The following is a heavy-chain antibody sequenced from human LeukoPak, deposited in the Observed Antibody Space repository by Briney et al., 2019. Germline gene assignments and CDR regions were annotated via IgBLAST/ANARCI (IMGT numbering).Heavy chain of an antibody. CDR2: IYYSGST. D-gene: IGHD3-9*01. J-gene: IGHJ4*02. CDR1: GGSISSSSYY. CDR3: ARLDILTGYYVDY. Sequence: SESLSLTCTVSGGSISSSSYYWGWIRQPPGKGLEWIGSIYYSGSTYYNPSLKSRVTISVDTSKNQFSLKLSSVTAADTAVYYCARLDILTGYYVDYWGQGTLVTVSS. V-gene: IGHV4-39*01.